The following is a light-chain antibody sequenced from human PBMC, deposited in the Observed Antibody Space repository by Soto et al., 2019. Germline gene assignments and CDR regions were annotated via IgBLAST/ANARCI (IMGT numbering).Light chain of an antibody. CDR3: QQRSNWPWT. V-gene: IGKV3-11*01. Sequence: DIVLTQPPATLSLSPGERATLSCRASQSVRSFLAWYQQKPGQTPRLLIYDASNRATGIPARFNGSGSGTDLTLTIISLEPEDFAVYYCQQRSNWPWTFGQGTKVE. CDR1: QSVRSF. CDR2: DAS. J-gene: IGKJ1*01.